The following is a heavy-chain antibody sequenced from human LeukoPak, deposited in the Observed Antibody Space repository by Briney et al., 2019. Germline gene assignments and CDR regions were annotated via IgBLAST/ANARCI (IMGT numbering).Heavy chain of an antibody. CDR2: IKQDRREK. CDR3: ARGGGSYGSHFDY. J-gene: IGHJ4*02. D-gene: IGHD1-26*01. V-gene: IGHV3-7*01. CDR1: GFTFSRDR. Sequence: GGSLRLSCAASGFTFSRDRMSRVRPAPGKGVEWVANIKQDRREKYYVDSVKGRFTISRDNAKNSLYLQMNSLRAEDTAVYYCARGGGSYGSHFDYWGQGTLVTVSS.